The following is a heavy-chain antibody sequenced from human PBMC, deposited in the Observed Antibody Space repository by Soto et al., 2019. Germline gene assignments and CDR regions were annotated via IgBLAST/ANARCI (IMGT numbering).Heavy chain of an antibody. V-gene: IGHV4-61*01. CDR2: TSNYGGT. CDR3: ARERTGDPTFFDY. Sequence: SETLSLTCAVSGASVSSRSFYWHWIRQSPDKGLQWIAFTSNYGGTNYNPSLKSRVTILLDTSKNQFSLRLTSVTTADTAVYYCARERTGDPTFFDYWGQGTLVTVSS. D-gene: IGHD1-1*01. CDR1: GASVSSRSFY. J-gene: IGHJ4*02.